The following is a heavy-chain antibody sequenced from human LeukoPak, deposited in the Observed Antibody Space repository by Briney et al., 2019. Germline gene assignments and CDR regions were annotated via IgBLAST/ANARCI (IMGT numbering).Heavy chain of an antibody. CDR1: GYTFTSYD. CDR2: INPKSGGT. D-gene: IGHD6-13*01. CDR3: ARGITAAGYNWFDS. J-gene: IGHJ5*01. Sequence: VASVKVSCKASGYTFTSYDINWVRQAPGQGLEWMGWINPKSGGTNYAQKFQDRVTMTRDTSISTAYMELSRLTSDDTAVYYCARGITAAGYNWFDSWGQGILVTVSS. V-gene: IGHV1-2*02.